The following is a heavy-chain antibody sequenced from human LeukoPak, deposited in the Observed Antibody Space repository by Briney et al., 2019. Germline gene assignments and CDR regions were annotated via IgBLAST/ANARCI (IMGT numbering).Heavy chain of an antibody. Sequence: PSETLSLTCAVYGGSFIDYYWSCIRQPPGKGLEWIGDINHSGSTNYNPSLESRVTISEDMSKNQFSLKLRSVTAADAAVYYCARGSGYGGNSVFGYWGQGTLVTVSS. CDR3: ARGSGYGGNSVFGY. CDR1: GGSFIDYY. CDR2: INHSGST. D-gene: IGHD4-23*01. J-gene: IGHJ4*02. V-gene: IGHV4-34*01.